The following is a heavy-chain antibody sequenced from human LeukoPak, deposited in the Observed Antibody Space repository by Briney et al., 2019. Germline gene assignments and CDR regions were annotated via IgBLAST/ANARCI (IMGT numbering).Heavy chain of an antibody. CDR1: GYTFTNYG. J-gene: IGHJ4*02. V-gene: IGHV1-18*01. Sequence: ASVKVYCKAYGYTFTNYGISWVRQAPGQGLEWMGWISAYNGLTNYVQRLQGRVTMTTDTSTNTAYMELRSLRSDDTAVYYCARILVVVPAARGYSFDYWGQGTLVTVSS. D-gene: IGHD2-2*01. CDR2: ISAYNGLT. CDR3: ARILVVVPAARGYSFDY.